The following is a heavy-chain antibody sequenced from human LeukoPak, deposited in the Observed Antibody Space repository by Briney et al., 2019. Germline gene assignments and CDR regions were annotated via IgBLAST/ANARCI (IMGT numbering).Heavy chain of an antibody. CDR1: GFTFSSYS. CDR3: ARGSPYPPPPTFSSYYSYMNV. J-gene: IGHJ6*03. V-gene: IGHV3-48*04. CDR2: IGTSSTTI. D-gene: IGHD2/OR15-2a*01. Sequence: GGSLRLSCAASGFTFSSYSLNWVRQAPGKGLEWVSYIGTSSTTIYYADSVKGRFTISRDNAKNSLYLQMNSLRAEDTAVYYWARGSPYPPPPTFSSYYSYMNVWGKGTRVTVSS.